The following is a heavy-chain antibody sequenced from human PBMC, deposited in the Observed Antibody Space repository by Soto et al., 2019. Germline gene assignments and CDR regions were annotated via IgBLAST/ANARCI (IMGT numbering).Heavy chain of an antibody. CDR1: GFTFSSYA. V-gene: IGHV3-30-3*01. CDR2: ISYDGSNK. CDR3: ARDLQYHSSGWYNWFDP. Sequence: GSLRLSCAASGFTFSSYAMHWVRQAPGKGLEWVAVISYDGSNKYYADSVKGRFTISRDNSKNTLYLQMNSLRAEDTAVYYCARDLQYHSSGWYNWFDPWGQGTLVTVSS. J-gene: IGHJ5*02. D-gene: IGHD6-19*01.